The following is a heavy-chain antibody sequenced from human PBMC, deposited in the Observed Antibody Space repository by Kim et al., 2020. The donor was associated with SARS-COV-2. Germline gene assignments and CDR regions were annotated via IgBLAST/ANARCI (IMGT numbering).Heavy chain of an antibody. CDR1: GFTFSSYG. D-gene: IGHD6-19*01. CDR2: ISYDGSNK. Sequence: GGSLRLSCAASGFTFSSYGMHWVRQAPGKGLEWVAVISYDGSNKYYADSVKGRFTISRDNSKNTLYLQMNSLRAEDTAVYYCAKGRPYSSGLLDYWGQGTLVTVSS. CDR3: AKGRPYSSGLLDY. J-gene: IGHJ4*02. V-gene: IGHV3-30*18.